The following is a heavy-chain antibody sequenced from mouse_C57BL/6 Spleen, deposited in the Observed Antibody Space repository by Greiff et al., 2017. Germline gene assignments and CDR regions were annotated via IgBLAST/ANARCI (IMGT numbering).Heavy chain of an antibody. D-gene: IGHD2-10*02. CDR2: INPNNGGT. Sequence: VQLQQSGPELVKPGASVKIPCKASGYTFTDYNMDWVKQSHGKSLAWIGDINPNNGGTIYNQKFKGKATLTVDKSSSTAYMEIRSLTSEDTAVYYCARRYGNYDYAMDYWGQGTSVTVSS. CDR1: GYTFTDYN. J-gene: IGHJ4*01. CDR3: ARRYGNYDYAMDY. V-gene: IGHV1-18*01.